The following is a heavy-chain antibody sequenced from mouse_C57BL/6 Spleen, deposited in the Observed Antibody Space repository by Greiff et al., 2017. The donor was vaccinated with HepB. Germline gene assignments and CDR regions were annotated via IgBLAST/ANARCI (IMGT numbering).Heavy chain of an antibody. CDR3: ARKDYGSSHYFDY. D-gene: IGHD1-1*01. Sequence: QVQLKESGAELVRPGTSVKMSCKASGYTFTNYWIGWAKQRPGHGLEWIGDIYPGGGYTNYNEKFKGKATLTADKSSSTAYMQFSSLTSEDSAIYYCARKDYGSSHYFDYWGQGTTLTVSS. CDR2: IYPGGGYT. CDR1: GYTFTNYW. V-gene: IGHV1-63*01. J-gene: IGHJ2*01.